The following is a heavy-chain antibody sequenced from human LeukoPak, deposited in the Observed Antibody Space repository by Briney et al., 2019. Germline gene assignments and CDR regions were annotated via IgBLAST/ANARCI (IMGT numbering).Heavy chain of an antibody. CDR2: VSPNNGGT. CDR1: GYLFTGFF. CDR3: ATLLWFGDFDY. D-gene: IGHD3-10*01. Sequence: ASVKVSCKTSGYLFTGFFIRWVRQAPGQGLEWMGSVSPNNGGTSYAQRFQGRVNMTSDTSTRTAYLQLSGLRFDDTAVYYCATLLWFGDFDYWGQGTPVTVS. J-gene: IGHJ4*02. V-gene: IGHV1-2*02.